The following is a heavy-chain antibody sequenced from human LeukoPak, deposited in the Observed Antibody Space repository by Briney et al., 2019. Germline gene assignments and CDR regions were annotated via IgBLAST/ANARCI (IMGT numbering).Heavy chain of an antibody. D-gene: IGHD3-22*01. CDR1: GYTFTGYY. CDR3: ATRSRRYYDSSGYPIEYFQH. Sequence: ASVKVSCKASGYTFTGYYMHWVRQAPGQGLEWMGWINPNSGGTNYAQKSQGRVTMTRDTSISTAYMELSRLRSDDTAVYYCATRSRRYYDSSGYPIEYFQHWGQGTLVTVSS. V-gene: IGHV1-2*02. CDR2: INPNSGGT. J-gene: IGHJ1*01.